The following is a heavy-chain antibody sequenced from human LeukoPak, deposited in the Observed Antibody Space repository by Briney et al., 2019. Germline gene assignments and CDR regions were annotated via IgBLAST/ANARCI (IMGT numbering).Heavy chain of an antibody. CDR2: IKHNGGEK. Sequence: GGSLRLSCVASGFTFTDYFMSWVRQAPGKGLEWVASIKHNGGEKYYVDSVKGRFTISRDNAKNSLYLQMNSLRAEDTAVYYCARDGDSSGWYWGDYYYGMDVWGQGTTVTVSS. CDR3: ARDGDSSGWYWGDYYYGMDV. J-gene: IGHJ6*02. V-gene: IGHV3-7*01. CDR1: GFTFTDYF. D-gene: IGHD6-19*01.